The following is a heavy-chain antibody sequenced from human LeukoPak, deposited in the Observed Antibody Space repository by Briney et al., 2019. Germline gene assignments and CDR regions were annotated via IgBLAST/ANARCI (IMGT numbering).Heavy chain of an antibody. Sequence: GGSLRRSCAPSGFTFSNYGMHWVRQAPGKGLQWMTTIWYDGNNKYYADSVKGRFAISRDNSKNTLYVQMSSLRVEDTAVYYCARDSRAYGSGATIDSWGQGTLVTVSS. V-gene: IGHV3-33*01. CDR2: IWYDGNNK. CDR1: GFTFSNYG. CDR3: ARDSRAYGSGATIDS. J-gene: IGHJ4*02. D-gene: IGHD2-15*01.